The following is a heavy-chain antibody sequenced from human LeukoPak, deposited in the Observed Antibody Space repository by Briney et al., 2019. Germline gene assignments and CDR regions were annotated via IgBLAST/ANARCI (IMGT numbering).Heavy chain of an antibody. Sequence: GASVKVSCKASGYTFTSYHMHWVRQAPGQGLEIMGIINPSGGSTTYAQKFQGRVTMTRDTSTSTVYMELSSLRSEDTAVYYCAKLAAAGTAHYYFDYWGQRTLVTVSS. CDR2: INPSGGST. CDR1: GYTFTSYH. D-gene: IGHD6-13*01. CDR3: AKLAAAGTAHYYFDY. V-gene: IGHV1-46*01. J-gene: IGHJ4*02.